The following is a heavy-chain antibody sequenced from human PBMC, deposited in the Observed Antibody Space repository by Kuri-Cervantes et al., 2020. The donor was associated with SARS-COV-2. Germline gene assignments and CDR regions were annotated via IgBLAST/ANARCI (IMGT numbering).Heavy chain of an antibody. CDR3: ARLWFRESPDAFDI. D-gene: IGHD3-10*01. V-gene: IGHV4-59*08. CDR2: IYYSGST. J-gene: IGHJ3*02. CDR1: GGSISSYY. Sequence: SETLSLTCTVSGGSISSYYWSWIRQPAGKGLEWIGYIYYSGSTNYNPSLKSRVTISVDTSKNQFSLKLSSVTAADTAVYYCARLWFRESPDAFDIWGQGTMVTVSS.